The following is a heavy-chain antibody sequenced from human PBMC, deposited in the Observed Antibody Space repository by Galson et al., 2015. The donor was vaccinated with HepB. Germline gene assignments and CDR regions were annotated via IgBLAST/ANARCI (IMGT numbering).Heavy chain of an antibody. D-gene: IGHD1-26*01. CDR2: ISSSGSTI. Sequence: LRLSCAASGFTFSDYYMSWIRQAPGKGLEWVSYISSSGSTIYYADSVKSRFTISRDNTKNSLYLQMNSLRAEDTAVYYCGRQEWRGSYSPGDYFVYWGQGTLVTVSS. J-gene: IGHJ4*02. CDR3: GRQEWRGSYSPGDYFVY. CDR1: GFTFSDYY. V-gene: IGHV3-11*01.